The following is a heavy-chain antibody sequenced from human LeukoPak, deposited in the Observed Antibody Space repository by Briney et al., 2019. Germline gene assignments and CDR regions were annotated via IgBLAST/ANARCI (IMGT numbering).Heavy chain of an antibody. CDR1: GLTFSGYG. CDR2: ISNSGDST. V-gene: IGHV3-23*01. Sequence: GGSLRLSCAASGLTFSGYGMSWVRQAPGKGLEWVSAISNSGDSTYYADSVKGRFVISRDNSINTLYLQMNSLTAEDTALYYCATPWYSGPEDYSGQGGLVSASS. CDR3: ATPWYSGPEDY. J-gene: IGHJ4*02. D-gene: IGHD6-13*01.